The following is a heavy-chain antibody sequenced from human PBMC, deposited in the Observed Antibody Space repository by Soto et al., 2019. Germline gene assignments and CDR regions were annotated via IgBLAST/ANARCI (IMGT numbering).Heavy chain of an antibody. CDR2: ISYDGSNK. D-gene: IGHD3-3*01. J-gene: IGHJ3*02. Sequence: GGSLRLSCAASGFTFSSYGMHWVRQAPGKGLEWVAVISYDGSNKYYADSVKGRFTISRDNSKNTLYLQMNSLRAEDTAVYYCAKGTRITIFGVVISYDAFDIWAQGTMVPVSS. CDR3: AKGTRITIFGVVISYDAFDI. CDR1: GFTFSSYG. V-gene: IGHV3-30*18.